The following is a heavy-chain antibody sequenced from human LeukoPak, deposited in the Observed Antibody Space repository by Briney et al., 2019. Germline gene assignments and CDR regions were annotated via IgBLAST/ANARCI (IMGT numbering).Heavy chain of an antibody. CDR1: GFTFSDYY. V-gene: IGHV3-11*04. Sequence: PGGSLRLSWAASGFTFSDYYMNWIRQAPGKGLEWISYISSSGGTIYYADSVKGRFTISRDNAKNSLYLQMNSLRAEDTAVYYCAGYSSGWFGAFHIWGQGTMVTVSS. CDR2: ISSSGGTI. D-gene: IGHD6-19*01. J-gene: IGHJ3*02. CDR3: AGYSSGWFGAFHI.